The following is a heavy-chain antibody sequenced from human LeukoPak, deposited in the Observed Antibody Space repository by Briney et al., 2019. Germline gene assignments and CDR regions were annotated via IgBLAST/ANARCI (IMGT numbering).Heavy chain of an antibody. Sequence: GGSLRLSCAASGFTFDDYAMHWVRQAPGKGLEWVSGISWNSGSIGYADSVKGRFTISKDNAKNSLYLQMNSLRAEDTALYYCAKASRYLNCPRGYCSGASCYSDPFYYYYGMDVWGQGTTVTVSS. CDR1: GFTFDDYA. D-gene: IGHD2-15*01. CDR2: ISWNSGSI. CDR3: AKASRYLNCPRGYCSGASCYSDPFYYYYGMDV. J-gene: IGHJ6*02. V-gene: IGHV3-9*01.